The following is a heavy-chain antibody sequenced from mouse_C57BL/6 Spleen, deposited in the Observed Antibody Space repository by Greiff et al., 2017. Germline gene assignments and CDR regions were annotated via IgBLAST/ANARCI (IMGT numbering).Heavy chain of an antibody. V-gene: IGHV1-52*01. CDR3: AREGDWYFDV. CDR2: IDPSDSET. CDR1: GYTFTSYW. J-gene: IGHJ1*03. Sequence: VQLQQPGAELVRPGSSVKLSCKASGYTFTSYWMHWVKQRPIQGLEWIGNIDPSDSETHYNQKFKDKATLTVDKSSSTAYMQLSSLTSADSAVYYCAREGDWYFDVWGTGTTVTVSS.